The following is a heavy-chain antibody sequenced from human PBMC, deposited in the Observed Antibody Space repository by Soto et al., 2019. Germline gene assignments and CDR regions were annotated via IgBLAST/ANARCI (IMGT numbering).Heavy chain of an antibody. CDR1: GYTFTSYY. J-gene: IGHJ6*02. D-gene: IGHD6-13*01. V-gene: IGHV1-46*01. CDR3: AKDRGRATAGEYYYYGMDV. Sequence: ASVKVSCKASGYTFTSYYIHWERQAPGQGLEWMGMINPSGGSTDYAQNFQGRVTMTRDPSTSTVYMELSSLRSDDTAVYYCAKDRGRATAGEYYYYGMDVWGQGNTVTVSS. CDR2: INPSGGST.